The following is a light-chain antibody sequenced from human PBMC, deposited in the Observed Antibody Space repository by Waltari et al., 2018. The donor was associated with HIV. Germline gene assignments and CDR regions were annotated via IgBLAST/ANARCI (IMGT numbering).Light chain of an antibody. V-gene: IGLV3-21*04. Sequence: SYVLTQPPSVSVAPGETARITCGGSDVGSKSVHWYQQKLGQAPMLVIFYDSDRSSEIPDRFSGFVSGNTATLTISGVEAGDEADYYCQVWDRNSNHYVFGSGTKVTVL. CDR2: YDS. J-gene: IGLJ1*01. CDR3: QVWDRNSNHYV. CDR1: DVGSKS.